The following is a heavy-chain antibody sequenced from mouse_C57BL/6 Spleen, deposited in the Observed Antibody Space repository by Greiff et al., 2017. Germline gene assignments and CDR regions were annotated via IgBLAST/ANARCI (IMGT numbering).Heavy chain of an antibody. CDR1: GYTFTDYN. CDR3: ARPGGGTSYFDV. CDR2: INPNNGGT. V-gene: IGHV1-18*01. J-gene: IGHJ1*03. Sequence: EVKLEESGPELVKPGASVKIPCKASGYTFTDYNMDWVKQSHGKSLERIGDINPNNGGTIYNQKFKGKATLTVDKSSSTAYMELRSLTSEDTAVYYCARPGGGTSYFDVWGTGTTVTVSS. D-gene: IGHD3-3*01.